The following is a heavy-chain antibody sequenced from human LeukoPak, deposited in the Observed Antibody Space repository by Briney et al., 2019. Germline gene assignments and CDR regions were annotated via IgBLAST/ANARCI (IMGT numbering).Heavy chain of an antibody. CDR3: ARDSGIAAAGRLDP. Sequence: ASVKVSCEASGYTFTTYYMHWVRQAPGQGLEWMGMINPRGGSPTYSQKFQGRVTVTRDTSTSTVYMDLSSLRSEDTAVYYCARDSGIAAAGRLDPWGQGTLVTVSS. D-gene: IGHD6-13*01. CDR2: INPRGGSP. J-gene: IGHJ5*02. CDR1: GYTFTTYY. V-gene: IGHV1-46*01.